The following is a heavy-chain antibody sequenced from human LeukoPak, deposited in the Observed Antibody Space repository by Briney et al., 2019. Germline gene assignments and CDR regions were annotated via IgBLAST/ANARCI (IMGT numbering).Heavy chain of an antibody. V-gene: IGHV3-11*01. Sequence: PGGSLRLSCAASGFTFSDYYMSWIRQAPGKGLEWVSYISSSGSTIYYADSVKGRFTISRDNAKNSLYLQMNSLRAEDTAVYYCARQGYYDFWRGYLSNLDYWGQGTLVTVSS. D-gene: IGHD3-3*01. CDR1: GFTFSDYY. CDR3: ARQGYYDFWRGYLSNLDY. J-gene: IGHJ4*02. CDR2: ISSSGSTI.